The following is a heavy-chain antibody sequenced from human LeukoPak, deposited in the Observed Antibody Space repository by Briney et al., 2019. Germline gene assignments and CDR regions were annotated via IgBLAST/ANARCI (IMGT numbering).Heavy chain of an antibody. CDR1: GFTFSNAW. J-gene: IGHJ4*02. D-gene: IGHD3-10*01. CDR3: TTARSRFGELLSE. CDR2: IKSKTDGGTT. V-gene: IGHV3-15*01. Sequence: PGGSLRLSCAASGFTFSNAWMSWVRQAPGKGLEWVGRIKSKTDGGTTDYAAPVKGRFTISRDDSKNTLYLQMNSLKTEDTAVYYCTTARSRFGELLSEWGQGTLVTVSS.